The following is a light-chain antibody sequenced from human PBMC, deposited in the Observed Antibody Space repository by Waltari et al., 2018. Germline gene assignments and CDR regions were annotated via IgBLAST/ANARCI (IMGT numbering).Light chain of an antibody. CDR3: QHYLRLPVT. CDR2: GAS. V-gene: IGKV3-20*01. J-gene: IGKJ1*01. CDR1: QSVSRA. Sequence: EIVLTQSPGTLSLSLGERATVSCRSRQSVSRALAWYQQKPGPAPRLPIYGASTRATGIPDRFSGSGSGTDFSLTISRLEPDDFAVYYCQHYLRLPVTFGQGTTVEI.